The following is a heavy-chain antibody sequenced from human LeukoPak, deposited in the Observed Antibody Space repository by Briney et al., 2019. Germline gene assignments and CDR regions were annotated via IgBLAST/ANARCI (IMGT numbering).Heavy chain of an antibody. J-gene: IGHJ4*02. Sequence: SETLSLTCTVSGGSISSYFWGWIRQPPGKGLEWIGSIYYSGSTYYSPSLKSRVTISVDRSKNQFSLKLSSVTAADTAVYYCARLSYYYDSSGYYLDYWGQGTLVTVSS. CDR2: IYYSGST. D-gene: IGHD3-22*01. V-gene: IGHV4-39*01. CDR1: GGSISSYF. CDR3: ARLSYYYDSSGYYLDY.